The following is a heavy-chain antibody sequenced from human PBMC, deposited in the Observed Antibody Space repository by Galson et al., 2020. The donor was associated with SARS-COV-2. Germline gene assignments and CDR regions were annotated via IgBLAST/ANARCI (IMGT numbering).Heavy chain of an antibody. CDR2: IYNSGTT. V-gene: IGHV4-38-2*02. CDR3: ARILYY. J-gene: IGHJ4*02. CDR1: GYSISSGYY. Sequence: SETLSLTCTVSGYSISSGYYWGWIRQPPGKGLEFIGSIYNSGTTYYNPSLRSRVTISVDTSQNQFSLKLTSVTAADTAVYYCARILYYWGQGSLVTVSS.